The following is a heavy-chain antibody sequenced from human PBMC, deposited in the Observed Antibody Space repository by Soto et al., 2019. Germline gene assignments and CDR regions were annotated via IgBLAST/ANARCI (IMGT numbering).Heavy chain of an antibody. CDR3: ARRTRFSRPGWFDP. Sequence: SETLSLTCAVYGGSFSGYYWSWIRQPPGKGLEWIGEINHSGSTNYNPSLKSRVTISVDTSKNQFSLKLSSVTAADTAVYYCARRTRFSRPGWFDPWGQGTLVTVSS. CDR2: INHSGST. J-gene: IGHJ5*02. CDR1: GGSFSGYY. V-gene: IGHV4-34*01.